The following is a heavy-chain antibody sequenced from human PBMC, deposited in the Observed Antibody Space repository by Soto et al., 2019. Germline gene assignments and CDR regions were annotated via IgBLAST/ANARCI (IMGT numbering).Heavy chain of an antibody. V-gene: IGHV3-33*01. CDR3: AREPCPLSGVAGHGMDV. CDR2: IWYDGSNK. D-gene: IGHD3-10*01. Sequence: QVQLVASGGGVVQPGRSLRLSCAASGFTFSSYGMHWVRQAPGKGLEWVAVIWYDGSNKYYADSVKGRFTISKDNSKNPLYLQMNSLGGVDTAVYYWAREPCPLSGVAGHGMDVWGQGTTVTVSS. CDR1: GFTFSSYG. J-gene: IGHJ6*02.